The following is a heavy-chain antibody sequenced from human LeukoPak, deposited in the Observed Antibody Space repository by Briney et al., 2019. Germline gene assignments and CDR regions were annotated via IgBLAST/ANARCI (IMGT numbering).Heavy chain of an antibody. CDR2: IYYSGST. CDR1: GGSISSSSYY. J-gene: IGHJ4*02. D-gene: IGHD3-10*01. Sequence: SETLSLTCTVSGGSISSSSYYWGWIRQPPGKGLEWIGSIYYSGSTYYNPSLKSRVTLSVDKSKNQFSLRLSSVTAADTAIYFCARVYYHGSGSNFFDYWGQGNLVTVSS. CDR3: ARVYYHGSGSNFFDY. V-gene: IGHV4-39*07.